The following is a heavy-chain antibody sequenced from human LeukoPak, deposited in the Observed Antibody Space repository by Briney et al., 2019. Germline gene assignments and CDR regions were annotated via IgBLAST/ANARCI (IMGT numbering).Heavy chain of an antibody. CDR1: GFTFSNAW. Sequence: GGSLRLSCAASGFTFSNAWMSWVRQAPGKGLEWVAVISYDGSNKYYADSVKGRFTISRDNSKNTLYLQMNSLRAEDTAVYYCAKDQVVLPGEKAPRNYGMDVWGQGTTVTVSS. CDR2: ISYDGSNK. V-gene: IGHV3-30*18. CDR3: AKDQVVLPGEKAPRNYGMDV. J-gene: IGHJ6*02. D-gene: IGHD2-15*01.